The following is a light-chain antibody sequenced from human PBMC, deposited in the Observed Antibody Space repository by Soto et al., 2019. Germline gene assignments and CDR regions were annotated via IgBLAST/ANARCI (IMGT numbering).Light chain of an antibody. Sequence: DIQMTQSPSTLPASFGERVTITFRASQSISTWLAWYQQKPGKAPNLLIYKASYLASGVPSRFSGGGSGTEFTLTISSLQPDDFATYYCQQYSSYWTFGQGTKVDI. CDR3: QQYSSYWT. CDR2: KAS. J-gene: IGKJ1*01. V-gene: IGKV1-5*03. CDR1: QSISTW.